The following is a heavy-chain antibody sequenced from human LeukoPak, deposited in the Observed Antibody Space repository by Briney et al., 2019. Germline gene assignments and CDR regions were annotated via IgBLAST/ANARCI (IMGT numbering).Heavy chain of an antibody. D-gene: IGHD6-13*01. CDR1: GYTFTSYY. CDR3: ARDWDSSSWYDLPYYYYMDV. J-gene: IGHJ6*03. CDR2: INPSGGST. V-gene: IGHV1-46*01. Sequence: ASVKVSCKASGYTFTSYYMHWVRQAPGQGLEWMGIINPSGGSTSYAQKFQGRVTMTRDTSTSTVYMELSSLRSEDTAVYYCARDWDSSSWYDLPYYYYMDVWGKGTTVTVSS.